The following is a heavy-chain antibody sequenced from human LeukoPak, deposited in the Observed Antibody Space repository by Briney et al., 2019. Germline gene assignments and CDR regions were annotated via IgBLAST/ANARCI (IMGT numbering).Heavy chain of an antibody. V-gene: IGHV1-46*01. CDR1: GYTFTIYY. CDR3: ARAANYYGSGSNWFDR. CDR2: INPSGGST. D-gene: IGHD3-10*01. J-gene: IGHJ5*02. Sequence: ASVTLSFKASGYTFTIYYMHWVRQAPGQGLEWMGIINPSGGSTGYAQKFQGRVTMTRDTSTSTVYMELSSLRSEDTAVYYCARAANYYGSGSNWFDRWGQGTLVTVS.